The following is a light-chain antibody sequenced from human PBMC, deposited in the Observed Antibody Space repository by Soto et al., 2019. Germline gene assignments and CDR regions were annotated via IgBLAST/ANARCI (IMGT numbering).Light chain of an antibody. V-gene: IGKV3-20*01. CDR3: QPYGSSPIIT. CDR2: GVS. CDR1: QSVSSRY. Sequence: EIVLRQSPGTLSLSPGARATLSCRASQSVSSRYLAWCQQKPGQAPRFFIYGVSTRVDGIPDRFSGSGSGTDFTLTISRLEPEDFALYHYQPYGSSPIITFGQGTRLEIK. J-gene: IGKJ5*01.